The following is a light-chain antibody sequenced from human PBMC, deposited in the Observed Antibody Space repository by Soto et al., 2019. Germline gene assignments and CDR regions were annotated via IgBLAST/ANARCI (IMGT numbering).Light chain of an antibody. CDR3: CSYAGSYPYVV. J-gene: IGLJ2*01. CDR2: DVS. CDR1: SSDVGGYNY. Sequence: QSVLTQPRSVSGSPGQSVTISCTGTSSDVGGYNYVSWYQQHPGKAPKLMIYDVSKRPSGVPDRFSGSKSGNTASLTISGLRAEDEADYYCCSYAGSYPYVVFGGGTKLTVL. V-gene: IGLV2-11*01.